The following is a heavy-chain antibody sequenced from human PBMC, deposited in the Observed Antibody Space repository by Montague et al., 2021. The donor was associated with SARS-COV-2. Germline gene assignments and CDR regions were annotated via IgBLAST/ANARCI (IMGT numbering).Heavy chain of an antibody. CDR1: DFTFSDYS. CDR2: ITASGSTT. Sequence: SLRLSCAASDFTFSDYSMTWVRQAPGKGLEWVSFITASGSTTYYADSVXGRFTISRDNSRSTLYLQMNSLRVEDTAVYYCARRRIKDILLVLPAPHLDVWGKGTTVTVSS. J-gene: IGHJ6*04. V-gene: IGHV3-23*01. D-gene: IGHD2-21*02. CDR3: ARRRIKDILLVLPAPHLDV.